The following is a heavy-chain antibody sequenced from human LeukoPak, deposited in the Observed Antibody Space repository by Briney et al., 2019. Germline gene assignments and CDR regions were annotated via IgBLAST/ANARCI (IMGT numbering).Heavy chain of an antibody. Sequence: RPGGSLRLSCAASGFSFSSFWMTWGRQAPGKGPEWVANINEDGSEKNYVDSVKGRFAISRDNGKSSLYLEMNSLRADDTAVYFCVQGGHFDFWGQGAPVTVSS. D-gene: IGHD3-16*01. J-gene: IGHJ4*02. CDR3: VQGGHFDF. CDR2: INEDGSEK. CDR1: GFSFSSFW. V-gene: IGHV3-7*01.